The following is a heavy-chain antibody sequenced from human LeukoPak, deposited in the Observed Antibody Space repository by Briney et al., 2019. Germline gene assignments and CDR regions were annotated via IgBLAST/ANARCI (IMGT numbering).Heavy chain of an antibody. D-gene: IGHD6-19*01. V-gene: IGHV3-48*01. CDR2: ISSTSNTI. Sequence: GGSLRLSCAASGFTFSGYVMNWVRQAPGKGLEWVSFISSTSNTIYYADSVKGRFTVSRDNAKNSLYLQMNSLRAEDTAVYYCARDQWLDYWGQGTLVTVSS. CDR1: GFTFSGYV. J-gene: IGHJ4*02. CDR3: ARDQWLDY.